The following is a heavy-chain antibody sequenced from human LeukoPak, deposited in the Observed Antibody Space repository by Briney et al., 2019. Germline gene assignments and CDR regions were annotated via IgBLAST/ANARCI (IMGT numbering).Heavy chain of an antibody. J-gene: IGHJ4*02. CDR3: TRNGLRYSYFGWLLPLDY. D-gene: IGHD3-9*01. CDR1: GFTFGDYA. CDR2: IRSKAYGGTT. V-gene: IGHV3-49*04. Sequence: AGGSLRLSCTASGFTFGDYAMSWVRQAPGKGLEWVGFIRSKAYGGTTEYAASVKGRFTIARDDSKSIAYLQMNSLKTEDTAVYYCTRNGLRYSYFGWLLPLDYWGQGTLVTVSS.